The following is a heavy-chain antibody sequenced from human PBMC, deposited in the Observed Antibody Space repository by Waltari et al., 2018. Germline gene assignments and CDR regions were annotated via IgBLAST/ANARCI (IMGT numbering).Heavy chain of an antibody. J-gene: IGHJ4*02. CDR1: GYTFPAYF. CDR3: VRDVNDDPRGDY. Sequence: QVQLVQSGTEVTKPGASVGVSCQAFGYTFPAYFLPWVRQAPGQGLEWMGWLDPKTGDRNSAPRFQGRVTMTRDTSINTAYLKVTSLKSDDTAVYYCVRDVNDDPRGDYWGQGTLVTVSS. CDR2: LDPKTGDR. D-gene: IGHD1-1*01. V-gene: IGHV1-2*02.